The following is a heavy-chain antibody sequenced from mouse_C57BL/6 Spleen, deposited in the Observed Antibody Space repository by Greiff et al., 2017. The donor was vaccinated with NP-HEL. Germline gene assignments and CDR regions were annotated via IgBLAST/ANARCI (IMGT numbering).Heavy chain of an antibody. Sequence: EVMLVESGGGLVKPGGSLKLSCAASGFTFSDYGMHWVRQAPEKGLEWVAYISSGSSTIYYADTVKGRFTISRDNAKNTLFLQMTSLRSEDTAMYYCARNGLTAMDYWGQGTSVTVSS. V-gene: IGHV5-17*01. J-gene: IGHJ4*01. CDR3: ARNGLTAMDY. CDR1: GFTFSDYG. CDR2: ISSGSSTI.